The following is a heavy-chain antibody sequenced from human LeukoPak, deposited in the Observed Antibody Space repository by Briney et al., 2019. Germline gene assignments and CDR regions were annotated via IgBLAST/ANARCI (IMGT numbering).Heavy chain of an antibody. V-gene: IGHV4-61*08. D-gene: IGHD5-18*01. CDR2: IYSSGST. CDR3: ARVFRGYSYGPFDY. J-gene: IGHJ4*02. CDR1: GGSMTSGDYY. Sequence: SQTLSLTCTVSGGSMTSGDYYWSWIRQPPGKGLEWIGYIYSSGSTNYNPSLKSRVTISVDTSKNQFSLRLSSVTAADTAVYYCARVFRGYSYGPFDYWGQGTLVTVSS.